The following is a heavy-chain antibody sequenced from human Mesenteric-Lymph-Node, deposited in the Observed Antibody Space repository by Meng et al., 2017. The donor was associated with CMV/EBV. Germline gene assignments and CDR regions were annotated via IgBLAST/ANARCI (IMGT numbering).Heavy chain of an antibody. CDR2: IYYSGST. D-gene: IGHD5-24*01. V-gene: IGHV4-39*01. J-gene: IGHJ5*02. CDR1: SISSSSYY. CDR3: ARQRVEMATIRVRWFDP. Sequence: SISSSSYYWGWIRQHPGKGLEWIGNIYYSGSTYYNPSLKSRVTISVDTSKNQFSLKLSSVTAADTAVYYCARQRVEMATIRVRWFDPWGQGTLVTVSS.